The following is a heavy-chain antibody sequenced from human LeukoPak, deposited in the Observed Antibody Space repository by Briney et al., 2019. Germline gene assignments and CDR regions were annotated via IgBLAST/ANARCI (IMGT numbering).Heavy chain of an antibody. V-gene: IGHV4-59*01. J-gene: IGHJ4*02. Sequence: SETLSLTCNVSVSGGSISSNYWSWIRQPPGKGLEWIGYIHYSGSTNYNPSLKTRVTISIDTSKNQFSLKLTSVTAADTAVYYCAGRQRWPFDYWGQGTLVTVSS. CDR3: AGRQRWPFDY. CDR1: GGSISSNY. D-gene: IGHD4-23*01. CDR2: IHYSGST.